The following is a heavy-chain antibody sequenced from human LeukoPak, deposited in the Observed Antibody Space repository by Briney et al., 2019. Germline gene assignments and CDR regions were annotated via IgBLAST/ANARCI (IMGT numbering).Heavy chain of an antibody. CDR2: ISSGGGST. CDR1: GFTFSTYA. Sequence: PGGSLRLSCAASGFTFSTYAMNWVRQAPGKGLEWVSAISSGGGSTYYADSVKGRFTISRDNSKNTLYLQMNTLRVEDTALYYCARDLPGELGRGVFDIWGQGTMVTVSS. D-gene: IGHD1-1*01. J-gene: IGHJ3*02. V-gene: IGHV3-23*01. CDR3: ARDLPGELGRGVFDI.